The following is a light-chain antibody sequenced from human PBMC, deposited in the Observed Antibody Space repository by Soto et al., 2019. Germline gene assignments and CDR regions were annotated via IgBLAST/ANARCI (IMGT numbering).Light chain of an antibody. CDR3: LQDYNCPLT. Sequence: AIQMTQSPSSLSASVGDRVTITCRASQGIGNDLGWYQQKPGKAPKLLIYATSSLQSGVSSRFSGSGSGTDFTLTISSLQPEDFATYYCLQDYNCPLTFGGGTKVDIK. CDR1: QGIGND. V-gene: IGKV1-6*01. J-gene: IGKJ4*01. CDR2: ATS.